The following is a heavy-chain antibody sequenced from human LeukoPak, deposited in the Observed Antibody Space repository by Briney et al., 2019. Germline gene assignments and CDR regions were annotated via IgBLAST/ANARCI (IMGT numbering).Heavy chain of an antibody. V-gene: IGHV3-21*01. D-gene: IGHD3-16*01. CDR3: AREGGFRTGLNDC. CDR2: ISSSSSYI. CDR1: GFTFSSYS. J-gene: IGHJ4*02. Sequence: PGGSLRLSCAASGFTFSSYSMNWVRQAPGKGLEWVSSISSSSSYIYYADSVKGRFTISRDNAKNSLYLQMNSLRAEDTAVYYCAREGGFRTGLNDCWGQGTLVTVSS.